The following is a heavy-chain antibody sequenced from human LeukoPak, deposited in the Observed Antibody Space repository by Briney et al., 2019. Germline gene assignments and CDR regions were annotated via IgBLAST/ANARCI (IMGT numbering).Heavy chain of an antibody. J-gene: IGHJ6*03. CDR2: IYYSGST. CDR1: GASISGSGYY. V-gene: IGHV4-39*07. Sequence: SETLSLTCTVSGASISGSGYYWGWIRQPPGKGLEWIGNIYYSGSTFYNPSLKSRVTISVDTSKNQFSLKLSSVTAADTVVYYCARTANYYYNYMDVWGKGTTATVSS. CDR3: ARTANYYYNYMDV.